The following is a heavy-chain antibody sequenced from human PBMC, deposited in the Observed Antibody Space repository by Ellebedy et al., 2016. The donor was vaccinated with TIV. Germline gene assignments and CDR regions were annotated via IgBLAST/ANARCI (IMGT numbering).Heavy chain of an antibody. CDR2: ISAYNGNT. V-gene: IGHV1-18*01. D-gene: IGHD1-26*01. Sequence: ASVKVSXXASGYTFTSYAMHWVRQAPGQGLEWMGWISAYNGNTNYAQKLQGRVTMTEDTSTDTAYMELSSLRSEDTAVYYCATPDRSVGAFRIFQHWGQGTLVTVSS. J-gene: IGHJ1*01. CDR3: ATPDRSVGAFRIFQH. CDR1: GYTFTSYA.